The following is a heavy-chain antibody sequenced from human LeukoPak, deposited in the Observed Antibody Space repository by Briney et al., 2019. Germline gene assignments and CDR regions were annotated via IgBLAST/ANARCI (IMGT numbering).Heavy chain of an antibody. J-gene: IGHJ4*02. CDR2: IISSSSYI. D-gene: IGHD2-15*01. V-gene: IGHV3-21*01. CDR1: GFTFSTYS. Sequence: GGSLRLPCAASGFTFSTYSMYWVRQAPGKGLEWVSSIISSSSYIYYADSVKGRFTISRDNAKNSLYLQMNSLRAEDTAVYYCAREPQYCSGGRCYSFDYWGQGTLVTVSS. CDR3: AREPQYCSGGRCYSFDY.